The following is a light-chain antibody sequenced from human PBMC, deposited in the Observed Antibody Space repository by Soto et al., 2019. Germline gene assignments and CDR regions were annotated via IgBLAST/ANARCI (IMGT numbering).Light chain of an antibody. Sequence: QSALTQPASVSGSPGQSITISCTGTSSDVGGSGLVSCYQFHPGKDPQLLIFEGFKRPSGVSNRFSGSKSGSTASLTISGLQAEDEADYYCCSYAGRSTWDVVFGGGTKLTVL. V-gene: IGLV2-23*01. CDR1: SSDVGGSGL. CDR3: CSYAGRSTWDVV. CDR2: EGF. J-gene: IGLJ2*01.